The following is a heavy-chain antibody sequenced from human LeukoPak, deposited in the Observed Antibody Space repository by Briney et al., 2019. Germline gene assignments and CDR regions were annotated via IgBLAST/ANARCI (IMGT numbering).Heavy chain of an antibody. CDR1: GFTFSSYS. Sequence: GRSLRPSCAASGFTFSSYSMNWVRQAPGKGLEWVSYISGTSNTIYYDDSVKGRFTVSRDNAKNSLHLQMNSLRAEDTAIYYCARDLGSYSSGWYMGFDYWGQGTLVTVSS. V-gene: IGHV3-48*01. J-gene: IGHJ4*02. CDR2: ISGTSNTI. CDR3: ARDLGSYSSGWYMGFDY. D-gene: IGHD6-19*01.